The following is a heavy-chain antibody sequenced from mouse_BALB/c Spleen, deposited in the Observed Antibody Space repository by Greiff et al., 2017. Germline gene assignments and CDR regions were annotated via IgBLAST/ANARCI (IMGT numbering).Heavy chain of an antibody. V-gene: IGHV2-6-7*01. CDR1: GFSLTGYG. Sequence: VQGVESGPGLVAPSQSLSITCTVSGFSLTGYGVNWVRQPPGKGLEWLGMIWGDGSTDYNSALKSRLSISKDNSKSQVFLKMNSLQTDDTARYYCARAYYRSSYAMDYWGQGTSVTVSS. CDR2: IWGDGST. CDR3: ARAYYRSSYAMDY. J-gene: IGHJ4*01. D-gene: IGHD2-14*01.